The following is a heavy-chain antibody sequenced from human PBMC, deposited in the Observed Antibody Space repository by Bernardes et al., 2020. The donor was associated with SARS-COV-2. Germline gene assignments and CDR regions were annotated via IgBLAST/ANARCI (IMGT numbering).Heavy chain of an antibody. CDR1: GFTFNNYA. Sequence: GGSLRLSCAASGFTFNNYAMSWVRQAPGKGLEWVSAVSGSGDSTYYADSVKGRFTISRDNSRNTLYLQMNSLRAEDTAIYYCAKADLTRGNTYFDYWGQGTLVTVSS. CDR3: AKADLTRGNTYFDY. J-gene: IGHJ4*02. D-gene: IGHD4-4*01. CDR2: VSGSGDST. V-gene: IGHV3-23*01.